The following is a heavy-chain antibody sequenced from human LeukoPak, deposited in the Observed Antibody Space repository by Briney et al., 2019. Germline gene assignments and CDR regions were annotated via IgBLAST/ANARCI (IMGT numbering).Heavy chain of an antibody. Sequence: GGSLGLSCAASGFTFSSYSMNWVRQAPGKGLEWVSYISSSSSTIYYADSVKGRFTISRDNAKNSLYLQMNSLRAEDTAVYYCARALVSSGWYGGWFDPWGQGTLVTVSS. V-gene: IGHV3-48*01. CDR1: GFTFSSYS. CDR3: ARALVSSGWYGGWFDP. J-gene: IGHJ5*02. CDR2: ISSSSSTI. D-gene: IGHD6-19*01.